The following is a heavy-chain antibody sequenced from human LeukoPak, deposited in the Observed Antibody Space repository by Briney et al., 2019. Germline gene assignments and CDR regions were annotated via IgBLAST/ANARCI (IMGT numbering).Heavy chain of an antibody. CDR1: DYSISSGYY. Sequence: SETLSLTCTVSDYSISSGYYWGWIRQPPGRGLEWIGNIFHSGSTYYNPSLKSRVTISVDTSKNQFSLKLSSVTAADTAVYYCARDYNSVTHWFFDLWGRGTLVTVSP. J-gene: IGHJ2*01. D-gene: IGHD4-17*01. CDR3: ARDYNSVTHWFFDL. V-gene: IGHV4-38-2*02. CDR2: IFHSGST.